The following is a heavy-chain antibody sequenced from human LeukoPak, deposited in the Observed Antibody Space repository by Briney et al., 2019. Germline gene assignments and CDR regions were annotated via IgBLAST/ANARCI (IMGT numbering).Heavy chain of an antibody. CDR1: GFTFSSYS. CDR2: ISSSSSYI. V-gene: IGHV3-21*01. CDR3: ARGASAAAPGDAFDI. J-gene: IGHJ3*02. Sequence: GGSLRLSCAASGFTFSSYSMNWVRQAPGKGLEWVSSISSSSSYIYYADSVKGRFTISRDNAKYSLYLQMNSLRAEDTAVYYCARGASAAAPGDAFDIWGQGTMVAVSS. D-gene: IGHD6-13*01.